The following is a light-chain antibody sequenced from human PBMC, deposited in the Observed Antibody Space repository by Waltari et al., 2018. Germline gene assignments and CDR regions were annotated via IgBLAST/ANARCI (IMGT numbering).Light chain of an antibody. V-gene: IGLV4-69*01. CDR2: VNSDGSH. Sequence: QLVLTQSPSASASLGASVKLTCTLSSGHISNVIAWHQQQPRKGPGYWMKVNSDGSHSKGDEIPDRFSGASAGAERYLTISSLQSEDEADYYCQTGGHGTWVFGGGTKLTVL. CDR3: QTGGHGTWV. CDR1: SGHISNV. J-gene: IGLJ3*02.